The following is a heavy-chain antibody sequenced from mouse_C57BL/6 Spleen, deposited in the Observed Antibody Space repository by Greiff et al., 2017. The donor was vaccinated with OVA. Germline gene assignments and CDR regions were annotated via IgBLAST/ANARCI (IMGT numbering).Heavy chain of an antibody. V-gene: IGHV1-69*01. CDR1: GYTFTSYW. Sequence: QVQLQQPGAELVMPGASVKLSCKASGYTFTSYWMHWVKQRPGQGLEWIGEIDPSDSYTNYNQKFKGKSTLTVDKSSSTAYMQLSSLTSEDSAVYYCARFDYDLDYWGQGTTLTVSS. D-gene: IGHD2-4*01. J-gene: IGHJ2*01. CDR3: ARFDYDLDY. CDR2: IDPSDSYT.